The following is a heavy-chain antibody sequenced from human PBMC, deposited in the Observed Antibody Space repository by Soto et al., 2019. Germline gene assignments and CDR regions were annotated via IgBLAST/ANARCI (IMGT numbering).Heavy chain of an antibody. CDR3: ARESEDLTSNFDY. V-gene: IGHV3-21*06. CDR2: ISSTTNYI. Sequence: PGGSLRLSCAASGFTFTRYSMNWVRQAPGKGLEWVSSISSTTNYIYYGDSMKGRFAISRDNAKNSLYLEMNSLRAEDTAVYYCARESEDLTSNFDYWGQGTLVTVSS. J-gene: IGHJ4*02. CDR1: GFTFTRYS.